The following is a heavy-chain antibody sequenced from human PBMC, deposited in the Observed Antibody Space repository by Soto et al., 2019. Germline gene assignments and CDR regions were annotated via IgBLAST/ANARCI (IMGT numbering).Heavy chain of an antibody. J-gene: IGHJ4*02. CDR3: ASSSRVLLDY. V-gene: IGHV1-69*02. CDR2: IIPILGIA. CDR1: GGTFSSYS. Sequence: QAQLVQSGAEVKKPGSSVKVSCKASGGTFSSYSISWVRQAPGQGLEWMGRIIPILGIANYAKKCQGRVTITADKSTSTAYMELSSLRSQDTAVYYCASSSRVLLDYWGQGTLVTVSS. D-gene: IGHD3-10*01.